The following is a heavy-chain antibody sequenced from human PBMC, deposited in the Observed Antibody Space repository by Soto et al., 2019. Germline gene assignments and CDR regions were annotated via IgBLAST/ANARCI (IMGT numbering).Heavy chain of an antibody. Sequence: SETLSLTCTVSGGSISSSSYYWGWIRQPPGKGLEWIGSIYYSGSTYYNPSLKSRVTISVDTSKNQFSLKLSSVTAADTAVYYCARELNYYDSSDCFDPWGQGTLVTV. D-gene: IGHD3-22*01. CDR1: GGSISSSSYY. CDR2: IYYSGST. V-gene: IGHV4-39*02. J-gene: IGHJ5*02. CDR3: ARELNYYDSSDCFDP.